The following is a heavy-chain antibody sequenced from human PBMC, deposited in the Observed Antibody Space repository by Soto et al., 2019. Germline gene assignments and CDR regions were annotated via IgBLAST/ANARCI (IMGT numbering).Heavy chain of an antibody. CDR1: GFTFSNYA. D-gene: IGHD6-19*01. Sequence: EVQLLESGGGLVQPGGSLRLSCAAPGFTFSNYAMNWVRQAPGKGLEWVSVISGSGGSTYYADSVKGRFTISRDNSKNTLYLQMNSLRGEDTAVYYCARRSSGWYFDYWGQGPLVNVSS. V-gene: IGHV3-23*01. CDR2: ISGSGGST. J-gene: IGHJ4*02. CDR3: ARRSSGWYFDY.